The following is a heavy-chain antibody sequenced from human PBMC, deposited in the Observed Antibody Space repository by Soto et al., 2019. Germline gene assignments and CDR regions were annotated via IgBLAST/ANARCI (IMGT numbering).Heavy chain of an antibody. J-gene: IGHJ4*02. CDR2: ISWNSGSI. Sequence: PGGSLRLSCAASGFTFDDYAMHWVRQAPGKGLEWVSGISWNSGSIGYADSVKGRFTISRDNAKNSLYLQMNSLRAEDTALYYCAKDIGRYFDWFDYWGQGTLVTAPQ. CDR3: AKDIGRYFDWFDY. CDR1: GFTFDDYA. V-gene: IGHV3-9*01. D-gene: IGHD3-9*01.